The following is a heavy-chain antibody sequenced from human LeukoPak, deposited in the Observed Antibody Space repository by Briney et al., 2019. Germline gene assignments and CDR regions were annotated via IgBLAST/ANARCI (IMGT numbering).Heavy chain of an antibody. D-gene: IGHD3-22*01. CDR1: GFTFSSYA. CDR2: ISGSGGST. Sequence: GGSLRLSCAASGFTFSSYAMSWVRQAPGKGLEWVSAISGSGGSTYYADSVKGRFTISRDNSKNTLYLQMNSLRPDDTAVYYCARDPSSGYYLYFDYWGQGTLLTVSS. CDR3: ARDPSSGYYLYFDY. V-gene: IGHV3-23*01. J-gene: IGHJ4*02.